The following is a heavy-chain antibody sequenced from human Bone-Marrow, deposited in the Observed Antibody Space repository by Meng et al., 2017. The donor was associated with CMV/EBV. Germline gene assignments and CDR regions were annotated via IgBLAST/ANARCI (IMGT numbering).Heavy chain of an antibody. V-gene: IGHV1-8*02. CDR1: GYTFTGYY. Sequence: ASVKVSCKASGYTFTGYYMHWVRQAPGQGLEWMGWMNPNSGNTGYAQKFQGRVTMTRNTSISTAYMGLSSLRPEDTAVYYCARGGSSSWDPGAFVSWGQGNPGHRLL. D-gene: IGHD6-13*01. CDR3: ARGGSSSWDPGAFVS. J-gene: IGHJ4*01. CDR2: MNPNSGNT.